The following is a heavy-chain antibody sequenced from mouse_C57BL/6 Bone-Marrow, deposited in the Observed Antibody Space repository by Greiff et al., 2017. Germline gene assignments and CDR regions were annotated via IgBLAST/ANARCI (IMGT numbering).Heavy chain of an antibody. Sequence: VQLQQSGPELVKPGASVKISCKASGYAFSSSWMNWVKQRPGKGLEWIGRIYPGDGDTNYNGKFKGKATLTADKSSSTAYMQLSSLTSEDSAVYFCARQLPWFAYWGKGTLVTVSA. D-gene: IGHD3-1*01. CDR3: ARQLPWFAY. V-gene: IGHV1-82*01. CDR1: GYAFSSSW. CDR2: IYPGDGDT. J-gene: IGHJ3*01.